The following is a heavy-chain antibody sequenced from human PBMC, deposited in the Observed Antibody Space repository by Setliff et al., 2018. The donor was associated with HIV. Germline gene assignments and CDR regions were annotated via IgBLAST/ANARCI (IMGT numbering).Heavy chain of an antibody. CDR1: GGSISSHY. J-gene: IGHJ4*02. V-gene: IGHV4-59*11. CDR2: IFYSGST. CDR3: ARVPVGSGSVDY. D-gene: IGHD3-10*01. Sequence: SETLSLTCTVSGGSISSHYWSWIRQPPGKGLEWIGYIFYSGSTNYNPSLKTRVTISLDTSRNQFSLNLSSVIAADTAVYYCARVPVGSGSVDYWGQGTLVTVSS.